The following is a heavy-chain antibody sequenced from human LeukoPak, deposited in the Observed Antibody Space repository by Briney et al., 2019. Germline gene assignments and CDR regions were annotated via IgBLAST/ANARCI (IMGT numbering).Heavy chain of an antibody. Sequence: GRSLRLSCAASGFTFDDYAMHWVRQAPGKGLEWVSGINWNSGSIGYADSVKGRFTISRDNAKNSLYLQMNSLRAEDTALYYCAKALNPYGSGRPDAFDIWGQGTMVTVSS. J-gene: IGHJ3*02. CDR3: AKALNPYGSGRPDAFDI. V-gene: IGHV3-9*01. CDR2: INWNSGSI. CDR1: GFTFDDYA. D-gene: IGHD3-10*01.